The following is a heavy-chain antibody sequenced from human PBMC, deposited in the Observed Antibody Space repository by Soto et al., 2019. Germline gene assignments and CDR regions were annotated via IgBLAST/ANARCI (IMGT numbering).Heavy chain of an antibody. CDR3: AREGRGNWFDS. CDR2: INAGNGNT. V-gene: IGHV1-3*01. J-gene: IGHJ5*01. D-gene: IGHD1-26*01. CDR1: GYTFTSYA. Sequence: GGSVKVSCKASGYTFTSYAMHWVRQAPGQRLEWMGWINAGNGNTKYSQKFQGRVTITRDTSASTAYMELSSLRSDDTAVYYCAREGRGNWFDSWGQGTLVTVSS.